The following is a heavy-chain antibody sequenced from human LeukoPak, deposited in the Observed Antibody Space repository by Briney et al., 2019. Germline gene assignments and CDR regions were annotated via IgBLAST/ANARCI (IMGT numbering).Heavy chain of an antibody. CDR3: ARADGGGSSGSPIDY. V-gene: IGHV3-30*04. J-gene: IGHJ4*02. CDR1: GFTFSSYA. CDR2: ISYDGSNK. D-gene: IGHD3-22*01. Sequence: GGSLRLSCAASGFTFSSYAMHWVRQAPGKGLEWVAVISYDGSNKYYADSVKGRFTISRDDSKNTLYLQMNSLRAEDTAVYYCARADGGGSSGSPIDYWGQGTLVTVSS.